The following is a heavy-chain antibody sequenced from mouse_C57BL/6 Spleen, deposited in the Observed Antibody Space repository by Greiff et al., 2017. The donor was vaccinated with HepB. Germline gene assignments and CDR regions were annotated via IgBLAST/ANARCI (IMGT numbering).Heavy chain of an antibody. V-gene: IGHV1-18*01. J-gene: IGHJ4*01. CDR1: GYTFTDYN. D-gene: IGHD1-1*02. CDR2: INPNNGGT. CDR3: ARAHYDYYAMDY. Sequence: VQLQQSGPELVKPGASVKIPCKASGYTFTDYNMDWVKQSHGKSLEWIGDINPNNGGTIYNQKFKGKATLTVDKSSSTAYMELRSLTSEDTAVYYCARAHYDYYAMDYWGQGTSVTVSS.